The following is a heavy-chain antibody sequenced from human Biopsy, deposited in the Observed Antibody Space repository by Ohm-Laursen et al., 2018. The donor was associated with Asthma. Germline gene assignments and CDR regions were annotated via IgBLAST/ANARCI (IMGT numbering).Heavy chain of an antibody. CDR3: ARGGYCSGGSCYPLDY. Sequence: SVKVSCNTSGYSFFTYVVSWVRQAPGQGLEYMGWISANNGNRDYAQKFQGRVTMTTDTSTDTAYMELRSLRSDGTGVYYCARGGYCSGGSCYPLDYWGQGTLVNVSS. D-gene: IGHD2-15*01. CDR1: GYSFFTYV. J-gene: IGHJ4*02. CDR2: ISANNGNR. V-gene: IGHV1-18*04.